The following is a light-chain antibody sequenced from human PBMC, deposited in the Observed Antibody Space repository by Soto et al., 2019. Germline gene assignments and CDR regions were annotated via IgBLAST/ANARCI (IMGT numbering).Light chain of an antibody. J-gene: IGKJ2*01. V-gene: IGKV3-20*01. CDR2: AAS. CDR3: QQYGSSPPYT. Sequence: EIVLTQSPGTLSLSPGERATLSCRASQNVGRNYVAWYQQEPGQAPRLLIFAASGRVTGIPDRFSGSGSGTDFTLTSPRLEPEDFALYFCQQYGSSPPYTFGQGTTLEIK. CDR1: QNVGRNY.